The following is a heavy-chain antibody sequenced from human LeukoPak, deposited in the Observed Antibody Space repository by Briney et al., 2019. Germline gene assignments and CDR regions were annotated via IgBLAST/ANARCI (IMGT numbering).Heavy chain of an antibody. CDR3: ARPLTGSGSYWVAFDI. CDR1: GGTFSSYA. D-gene: IGHD3-10*01. Sequence: ASVKVSCKASGGTFSSYAISWVRQAHGQGLEWMGGIIPIFGTANYAQKFQGRVTITADKSTSTAYMELSSLRSEDTAVYYCARPLTGSGSYWVAFDIWGQGTMVTVSS. CDR2: IIPIFGTA. J-gene: IGHJ3*02. V-gene: IGHV1-69*06.